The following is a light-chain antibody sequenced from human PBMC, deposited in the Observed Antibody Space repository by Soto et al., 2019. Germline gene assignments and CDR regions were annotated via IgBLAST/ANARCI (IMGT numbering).Light chain of an antibody. CDR2: GAS. CDR3: QQYGSSPIT. J-gene: IGKJ5*01. Sequence: EIVLTQSPGTLSLSPGERATLSCRASQSGTSSYLAWYQQKPGQAPRLLIHGASSRATGIPDRFSGSGSGTDFTLSISRLEPEDFAVYYCQQYGSSPITFGQGTRLEIK. CDR1: QSGTSSY. V-gene: IGKV3-20*01.